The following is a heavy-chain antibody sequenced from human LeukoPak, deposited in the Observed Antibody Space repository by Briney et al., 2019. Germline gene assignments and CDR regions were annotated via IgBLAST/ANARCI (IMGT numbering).Heavy chain of an antibody. Sequence: ASVKVSCKASGYAFIDYAINWVRQAPGQGLEWMGWINTNTGNPTYAQGFTGRFVFSLDTSVRTAFLQINSLQTEDTAVYYCAKGGVPFYYGSGSYCPAWGQGTLVTVSS. V-gene: IGHV7-4-1*02. CDR2: INTNTGNP. CDR3: AKGGVPFYYGSGSYCPA. J-gene: IGHJ5*02. CDR1: GYAFIDYA. D-gene: IGHD3-10*01.